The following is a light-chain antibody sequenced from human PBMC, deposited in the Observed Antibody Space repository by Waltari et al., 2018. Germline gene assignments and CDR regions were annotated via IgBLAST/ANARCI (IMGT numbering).Light chain of an antibody. CDR2: GAS. CDR3: QQYGSSVLYT. J-gene: IGKJ2*01. V-gene: IGKV3-20*01. CDR1: QSLTKRY. Sequence: VLTQSPGTLSLSPGERAPLSCRASQSLTKRYLAWYQQKPGQAPRLLIYGASSRAAGIPDRCSGSGSGTDFTLTISRLEPEDVAVYYCQQYGSSVLYTFGQGTKLEIK.